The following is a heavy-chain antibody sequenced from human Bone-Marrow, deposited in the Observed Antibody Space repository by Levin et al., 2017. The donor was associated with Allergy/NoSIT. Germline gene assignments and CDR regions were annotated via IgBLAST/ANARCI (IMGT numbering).Heavy chain of an antibody. CDR3: ARETSTSFARGPSSDAFDI. CDR1: GFTVSSNY. D-gene: IGHD2-2*01. J-gene: IGHJ3*02. Sequence: GGSLRLSCAASGFTVSSNYISWVRQAPGKGLEWVSVIYSGGSTYYADSVKGRFTISRDNSKNTLYLQMNSLRAEDTAVYYCARETSTSFARGPSSDAFDIWGQGTMVTVSS. V-gene: IGHV3-66*02. CDR2: IYSGGST.